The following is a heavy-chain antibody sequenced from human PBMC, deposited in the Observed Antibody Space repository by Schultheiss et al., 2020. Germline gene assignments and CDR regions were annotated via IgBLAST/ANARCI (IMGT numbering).Heavy chain of an antibody. CDR1: GGSFSGYY. J-gene: IGHJ5*02. CDR3: ARLAGDYGVWWFDP. V-gene: IGHV4-31*11. CDR2: IYYSGNT. D-gene: IGHD4-17*01. Sequence: SETLSLTCAVYGGSFSGYYWSWIRQHPGKGLEWIGYIYYSGNTYYNPSLKSRVSMSVDTSKNQLSLQLSSVTAADTAVYYCARLAGDYGVWWFDPWGQGTLVTVSS.